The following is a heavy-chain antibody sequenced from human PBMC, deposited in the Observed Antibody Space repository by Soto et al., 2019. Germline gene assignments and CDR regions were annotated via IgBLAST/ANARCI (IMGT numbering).Heavy chain of an antibody. CDR1: GLTFRDAC. J-gene: IGHJ5*02. Sequence: PGEPLRLSCAASGLTFRDACMSWVRQAPGKGLDWVGRIKSKSYGGTTEYAATVRGRFTISRDDSKTTLYLQMNSLKTEDTAVYYCTTDLWRIAVVVGSTGYFNPWGQGTPVTVSS. CDR2: IKSKSYGGTT. D-gene: IGHD2-15*01. CDR3: TTDLWRIAVVVGSTGYFNP. V-gene: IGHV3-15*01.